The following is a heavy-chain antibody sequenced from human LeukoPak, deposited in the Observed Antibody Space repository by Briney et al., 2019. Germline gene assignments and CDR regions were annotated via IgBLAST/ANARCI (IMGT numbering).Heavy chain of an antibody. D-gene: IGHD3-22*01. CDR1: GGSISSYY. Sequence: PSETLSLTCTVSGGSISSYYWSWIRQPPGKGLEWIGYIYYSGSTNYNPSLKSRVTISVDTSKNQFSLKLSSVTAADTAVYYCARDRYYYDSSGYYASRYYYYMDVWGKGTTVTVSS. CDR3: ARDRYYYDSSGYYASRYYYYMDV. CDR2: IYYSGST. V-gene: IGHV4-59*01. J-gene: IGHJ6*03.